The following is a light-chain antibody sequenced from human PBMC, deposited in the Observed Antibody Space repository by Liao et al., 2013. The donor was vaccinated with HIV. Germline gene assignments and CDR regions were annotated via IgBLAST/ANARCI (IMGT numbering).Light chain of an antibody. J-gene: IGLJ3*02. CDR1: KLGDKY. CDR3: QVWDSSSDHPV. Sequence: SYELTQPPSVSVSPGQTASITCSGDKLGDKYAYWYQQKPGQSPVLVIFQDNKRPSGIPERFSGSNSGNTATLTISGTQAIDEGDYYCQVWDSSSDHPVFGGGTKLTVL. V-gene: IGLV3-1*01. CDR2: QDN.